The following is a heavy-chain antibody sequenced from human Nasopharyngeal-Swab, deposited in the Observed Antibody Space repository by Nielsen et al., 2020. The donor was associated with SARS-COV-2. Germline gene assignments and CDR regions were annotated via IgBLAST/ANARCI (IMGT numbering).Heavy chain of an antibody. J-gene: IGHJ4*02. CDR1: GFTFSDYW. Sequence: GGSLRLSCGGSGFTFSDYWMSWVRQSPEKGLEWVATIKQDGTLKSYVDSVKGRFIISRDNAKNTLYLQMNSLRVEDTAVYYCARGEWRWRYWGRGTLVTVSS. V-gene: IGHV3-7*01. CDR3: ARGEWRWRY. D-gene: IGHD3-3*01. CDR2: IKQDGTLK.